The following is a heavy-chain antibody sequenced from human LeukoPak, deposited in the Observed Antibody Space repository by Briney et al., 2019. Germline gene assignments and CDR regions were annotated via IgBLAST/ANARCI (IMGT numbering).Heavy chain of an antibody. CDR2: ISSTSSTV. CDR1: GFTFSSYS. Sequence: PGGSLRLSCAVSGFTFSSYSMTWVRQAPGKGLEWVSYISSTSSTVYYADSVKGRFTISRDNVKNSLYLQMNSLRAEDTAVYYCARDEAYGSGSYYPYLPHFDYWGQGTLVTVSS. CDR3: ARDEAYGSGSYYPYLPHFDY. J-gene: IGHJ4*02. V-gene: IGHV3-48*01. D-gene: IGHD3-10*01.